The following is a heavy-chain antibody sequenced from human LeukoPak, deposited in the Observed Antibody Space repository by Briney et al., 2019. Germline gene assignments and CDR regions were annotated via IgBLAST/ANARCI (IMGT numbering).Heavy chain of an antibody. Sequence: GASVKVSCKASGYTFTSYDINWVRQATGQGLEWMGWMNPNSGNTGYAQKFQGRVTMTRNTSISTTYMELSSLRSEDTAVYYCARGCGLAAGTEFYDYWGQGTLVTVSS. J-gene: IGHJ4*02. CDR1: GYTFTSYD. CDR2: MNPNSGNT. D-gene: IGHD6-13*01. CDR3: ARGCGLAAGTEFYDY. V-gene: IGHV1-8*01.